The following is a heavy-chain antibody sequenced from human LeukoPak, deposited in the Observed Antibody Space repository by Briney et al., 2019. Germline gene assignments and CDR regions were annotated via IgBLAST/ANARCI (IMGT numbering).Heavy chain of an antibody. CDR1: GFTFSSYG. D-gene: IGHD6-19*01. V-gene: IGHV3-30*02. CDR2: IRYDGSNK. J-gene: IGHJ5*02. Sequence: GGSLRLSCAASGFTFSSYGMHWVRQAPGKGLEWVAFIRYDGSNKYYADSVKGRFTISRDNSKNTLYLQMNSLRAEDTAVYYCAKDRAAVAGTSEWFDPWGQGTLVTVSS. CDR3: AKDRAAVAGTSEWFDP.